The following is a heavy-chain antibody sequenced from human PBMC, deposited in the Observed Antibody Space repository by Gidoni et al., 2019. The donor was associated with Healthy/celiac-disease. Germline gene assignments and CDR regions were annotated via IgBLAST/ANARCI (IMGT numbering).Heavy chain of an antibody. CDR2: IYSGGST. CDR3: ARDFPGTKGAGNKRSIGGYY. J-gene: IGHJ4*02. V-gene: IGHV3-66*01. D-gene: IGHD1-1*01. Sequence: EVQLVESGGGLVQPGGSLRLSCAASGFTVSSNYMSWVRQAPGKGLEWVSVIYSGGSTYYADSVKGRFTISRDNSKNTLYLQMNSLRAEDTAVYYCARDFPGTKGAGNKRSIGGYYWGQGTLVTVSS. CDR1: GFTVSSNY.